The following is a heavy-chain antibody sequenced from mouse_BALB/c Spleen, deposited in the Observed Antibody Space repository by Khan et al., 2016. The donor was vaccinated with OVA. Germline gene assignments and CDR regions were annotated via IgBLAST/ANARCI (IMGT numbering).Heavy chain of an antibody. CDR3: ASGAGTTYGMDY. V-gene: IGHV1-9*01. CDR2: ILPGRGYI. CDR1: GYTFSSYW. D-gene: IGHD4-1*01. Sequence: QVQLQQPGAELMKPGASVKISCKATGYTFSSYWIEWVKQRPGHGLEWIGEILPGRGYINYNENFKGKATFTADTSSNIAYMQLNSLTSDDSAVYYCASGAGTTYGMDYWGQGTSVTVSS. J-gene: IGHJ4*01.